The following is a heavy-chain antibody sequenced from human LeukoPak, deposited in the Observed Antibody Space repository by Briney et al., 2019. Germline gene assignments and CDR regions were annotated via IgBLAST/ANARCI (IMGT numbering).Heavy chain of an antibody. D-gene: IGHD3-10*01. J-gene: IGHJ5*02. Sequence: GASVKVSCKASGYTFTSYDINWVRQAPEQGLEWMGWMNPNSGNTGYAQKFQGRVTMTRSTSISTAYMELSSLRSEDTAVYYRAREYNSKLFHYYGSGSYRFDPWGQGTLVTVSS. CDR1: GYTFTSYD. CDR2: MNPNSGNT. V-gene: IGHV1-8*01. CDR3: AREYNSKLFHYYGSGSYRFDP.